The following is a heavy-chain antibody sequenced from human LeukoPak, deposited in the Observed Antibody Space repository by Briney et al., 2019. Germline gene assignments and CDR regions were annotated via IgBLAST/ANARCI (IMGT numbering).Heavy chain of an antibody. Sequence: ASVKVSCKASGYTFTSYYMHWVRQAPGQGLEWMGIINPSGGSTSYAQKFQGRVTMTRDTSTSTVYMELSSLRSEDTAVYYCARALRVHYDFWSGFMAAFDIWGQGTMVTVSS. CDR2: INPSGGST. CDR1: GYTFTSYY. V-gene: IGHV1-46*01. CDR3: ARALRVHYDFWSGFMAAFDI. J-gene: IGHJ3*02. D-gene: IGHD3-3*01.